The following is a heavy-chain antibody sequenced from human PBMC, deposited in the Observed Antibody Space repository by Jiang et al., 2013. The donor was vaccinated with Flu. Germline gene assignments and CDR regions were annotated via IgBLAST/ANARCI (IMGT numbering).Heavy chain of an antibody. Sequence: GRIDPSDSYTNYSPSFQGHVTISADKSISTAYLQWSSLKASDTAMYYCAREGSGSDFDYWGQGTLVTVSS. CDR3: AREGSGSDFDY. V-gene: IGHV5-10-1*01. D-gene: IGHD3-10*01. CDR2: IDPSDSYT. J-gene: IGHJ4*02.